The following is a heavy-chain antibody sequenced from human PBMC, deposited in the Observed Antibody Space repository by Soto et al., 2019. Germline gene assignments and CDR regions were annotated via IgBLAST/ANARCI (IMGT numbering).Heavy chain of an antibody. D-gene: IGHD3-22*01. CDR1: GQNIKTNYW. V-gene: IGHV4-28*01. CDR3: AIEYYDSSGPTY. CDR2: IYYSGST. J-gene: IGHJ4*02. Sequence: SETLSLTCLVSGQNIKTNYWCAWVRQSPGKGLEWIGYIYYSGSTYYNPSLKSRVTISVDTSKNQFSLKLSSVTAADTAVYYCAIEYYDSSGPTYWGQGTLVTVSS.